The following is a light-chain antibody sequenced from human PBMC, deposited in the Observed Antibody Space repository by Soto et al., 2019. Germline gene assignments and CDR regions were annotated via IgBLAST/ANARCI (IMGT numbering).Light chain of an antibody. CDR3: LQYYNYP. V-gene: IGKV1-6*01. J-gene: IGKJ1*01. CDR1: QGIRND. Sequence: IQMTQSPSSLSAYVGDRVNITCRASQGIRNDLGWYQQKPGKAPKLLIYAASSVQSGVPSRFSGSGSGTDFTLTISSLQPEDFATYYCLQYYNYPFGQGTKVDIK. CDR2: AAS.